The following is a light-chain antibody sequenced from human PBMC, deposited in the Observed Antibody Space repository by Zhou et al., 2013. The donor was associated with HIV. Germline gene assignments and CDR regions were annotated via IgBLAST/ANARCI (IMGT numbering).Light chain of an antibody. CDR2: DAS. Sequence: EIVLTQSPATLSLSPGERATLSCRASQSVSSYLAWYQQKPGQAPRLLIYDASNRATGIPARFRGSGSGTDFSLTISRLEPEDFAVYYCQQYDYSPITFGQGTRLEIK. CDR1: QSVSSY. CDR3: QQYDYSPIT. V-gene: IGKV3-11*01. J-gene: IGKJ5*01.